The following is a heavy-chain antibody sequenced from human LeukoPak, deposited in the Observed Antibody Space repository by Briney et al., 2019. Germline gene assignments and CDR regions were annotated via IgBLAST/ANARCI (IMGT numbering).Heavy chain of an antibody. Sequence: HPGRSLRLSCAASGFTFDDYAMHWVRQAPGKGLEWVSGISWNSGSIGYADSVKGRFTISRDNAKNSLYLQMNSLRAEDTALYYCAKHGGGSATDAFDIWGQGTMVTVSS. V-gene: IGHV3-9*01. CDR1: GFTFDDYA. J-gene: IGHJ3*02. CDR2: ISWNSGSI. CDR3: AKHGGGSATDAFDI. D-gene: IGHD1-26*01.